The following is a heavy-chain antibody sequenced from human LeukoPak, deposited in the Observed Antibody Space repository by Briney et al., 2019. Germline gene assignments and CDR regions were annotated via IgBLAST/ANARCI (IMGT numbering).Heavy chain of an antibody. D-gene: IGHD6-19*01. Sequence: QAGGSLRLSCVASGFTFTNYWMNWVRQAPGKGLEWVASIKQDGSQKSYVDSVEGRFTISRDNAKNSLSLQMNSLRAEDTAVYYCAKDALDSSGWYPNYWGQGTLVTVSS. CDR2: IKQDGSQK. CDR1: GFTFTNYW. V-gene: IGHV3-7*01. J-gene: IGHJ4*02. CDR3: AKDALDSSGWYPNY.